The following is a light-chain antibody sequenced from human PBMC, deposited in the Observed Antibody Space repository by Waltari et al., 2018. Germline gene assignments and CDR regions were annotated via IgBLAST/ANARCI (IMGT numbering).Light chain of an antibody. CDR3: CSYVGYSTYYV. CDR2: EVT. V-gene: IGLV2-23*02. J-gene: IGLJ1*01. CDR1: SSDIGSYKR. Sequence: QSALTQPASVSGSPGQSITIPCTGTSSDIGSYKRVSLYQHHPGKGPKLLIYEVTNRPSGVSDRFSGSMSGNTASLTISGLQAEDEADYYCCSYVGYSTYYVFGTETKVTVL.